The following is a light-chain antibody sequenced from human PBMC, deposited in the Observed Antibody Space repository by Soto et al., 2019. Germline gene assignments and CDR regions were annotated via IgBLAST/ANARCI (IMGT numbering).Light chain of an antibody. CDR3: QQHSHWPPWT. J-gene: IGKJ1*01. CDR1: ENVRTF. V-gene: IGKV3-11*01. CDR2: GAS. Sequence: VLTQSPATLSLSPGERATLSCRASENVRTFVDWYQQKPGQAPRLLIYGASNRATDIPARFSGSGSGTDFTLTISNLEPEDFAVYYCQQHSHWPPWTFGLGTRVEIQ.